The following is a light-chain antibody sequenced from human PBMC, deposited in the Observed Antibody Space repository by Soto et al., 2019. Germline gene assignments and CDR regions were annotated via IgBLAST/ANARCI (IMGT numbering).Light chain of an antibody. CDR3: QQYNDWPLT. Sequence: EIVMTQSPVTLSVSPGARATLSCRASQSVSSNLAWYQQKPGQAPSLLIYGAFTRATGIPARFSGTGSGTEFTLTISSLQSEDFALYDCQQYNDWPLTFGQGTKVDI. V-gene: IGKV3-15*01. CDR1: QSVSSN. J-gene: IGKJ1*01. CDR2: GAF.